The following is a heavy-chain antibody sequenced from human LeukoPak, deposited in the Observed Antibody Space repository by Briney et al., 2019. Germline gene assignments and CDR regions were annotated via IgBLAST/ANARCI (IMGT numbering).Heavy chain of an antibody. CDR2: ISGSGGST. Sequence: PGGSLRLSCAASGFTSSSYAMSWVRQAPGKGLEWVSAISGSGGSTYYADSVKGRFTISRDNSKNTLHLQMNSLRAEDTAVYYCAKDSRGYYYDSSGGRYFDYWGQGTLVTVSS. D-gene: IGHD3-22*01. J-gene: IGHJ4*02. V-gene: IGHV3-23*01. CDR1: GFTSSSYA. CDR3: AKDSRGYYYDSSGGRYFDY.